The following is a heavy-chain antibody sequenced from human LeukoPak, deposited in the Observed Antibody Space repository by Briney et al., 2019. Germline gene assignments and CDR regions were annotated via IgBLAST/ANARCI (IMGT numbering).Heavy chain of an antibody. J-gene: IGHJ4*02. Sequence: GGSLRLSRAASGFTFSSYSMNWVRQAPGKGLEWVSSISSSSSYIYYADSVKGRFTISRDNAKNSLYLQMNSLRAEDTAVYYCAREEGGSGYYPRXFDYWGQGTLVTVSS. D-gene: IGHD3-22*01. V-gene: IGHV3-21*01. CDR2: ISSSSSYI. CDR3: AREEGGSGYYPRXFDY. CDR1: GFTFSSYS.